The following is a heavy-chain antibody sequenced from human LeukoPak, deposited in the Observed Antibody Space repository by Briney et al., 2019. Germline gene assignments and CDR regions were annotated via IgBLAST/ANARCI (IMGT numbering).Heavy chain of an antibody. CDR1: GGSINTSYYF. Sequence: SETLSLTCTVSGGSINTSYYFWGWIRQPPGKGLEWIGTIYYSGSTYYNPSLKSRVTISVDTSKNHFSLKLSSVTAADTAVYYCARDVIVVVPAATLYYYYYMDVWGKGTTVTVSS. J-gene: IGHJ6*03. CDR2: IYYSGST. V-gene: IGHV4-39*07. D-gene: IGHD2-2*01. CDR3: ARDVIVVVPAATLYYYYYMDV.